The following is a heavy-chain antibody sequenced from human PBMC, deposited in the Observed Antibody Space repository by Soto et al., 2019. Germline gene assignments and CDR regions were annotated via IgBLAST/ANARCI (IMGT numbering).Heavy chain of an antibody. J-gene: IGHJ5*02. D-gene: IGHD3-10*01. V-gene: IGHV4-30-4*01. Sequence: QVQLQESGPGLVKPSQTLSLTCTVSGGSISSGDYYWSWIRQPPGKGLEWIGYIYYSGSTYYNPSLKSRVTISVETSKNQSSLKLSSVTAADTAVYYCARDRSAPPVWFDPWGQGTLVTVSS. CDR2: IYYSGST. CDR1: GGSISSGDYY. CDR3: ARDRSAPPVWFDP.